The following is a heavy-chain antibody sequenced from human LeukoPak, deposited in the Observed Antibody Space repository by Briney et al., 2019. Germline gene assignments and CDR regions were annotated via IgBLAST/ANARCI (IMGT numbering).Heavy chain of an antibody. D-gene: IGHD6-13*01. CDR1: GDSVSRDTAA. J-gene: IGHJ4*02. Sequence: SQTLSLTCAISGDSVSRDTAAWNWVRQSPSRGLEWLGKTYYRSKWYNDYAVSVKSRITINPDTSKNQFSLQLNSVTPEDTAVYYCARDRGGSSWYYFDNWGQGSLVTVSS. CDR2: TYYRSKWYN. V-gene: IGHV6-1*01. CDR3: ARDRGGSSWYYFDN.